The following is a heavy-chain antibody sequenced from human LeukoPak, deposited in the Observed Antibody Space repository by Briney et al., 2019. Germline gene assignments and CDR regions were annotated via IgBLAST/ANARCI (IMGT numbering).Heavy chain of an antibody. CDR3: ARDSPSIVATIVISYYYYYMDV. CDR2: IYCGGST. D-gene: IGHD5-12*01. CDR1: GFTVSSNY. V-gene: IGHV3-66*01. J-gene: IGHJ6*03. Sequence: PGGTLSLSCAASGFTVSSNYVSWVRQAPGEGLESVSVIYCGGSTYYADVVKGRFTISRDNSKNPLYLQMNSLTAEDTAVYYCARDSPSIVATIVISYYYYYMDVWGKGTTVTVSS.